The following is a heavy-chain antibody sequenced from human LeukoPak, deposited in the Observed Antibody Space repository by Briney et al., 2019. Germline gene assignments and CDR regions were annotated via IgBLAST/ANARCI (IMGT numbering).Heavy chain of an antibody. J-gene: IGHJ6*02. V-gene: IGHV3-21*01. D-gene: IGHD1-1*01. CDR2: ISSRSSYI. Sequence: GGSLRLSCAASGFTFSTYSMNWVRQAPGKGLEWVSSISSRSSYIYYADSMKGRFTISRDNAKNSLYLQMNSLRADDTAVYYCAREEGNWNAAARSGYYYYGMDVWGQGTTVTVSS. CDR3: AREEGNWNAAARSGYYYYGMDV. CDR1: GFTFSTYS.